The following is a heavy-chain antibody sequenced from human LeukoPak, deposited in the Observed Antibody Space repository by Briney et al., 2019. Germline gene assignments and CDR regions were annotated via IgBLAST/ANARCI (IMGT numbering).Heavy chain of an antibody. CDR2: IYHSGST. CDR1: GGSISSCNW. D-gene: IGHD1-26*01. V-gene: IGHV4-4*02. CDR3: FRDYSGSYTSLPY. Sequence: PSETLSLTCTVSGGSISSCNWWSCVRQPPGKGLEWIGEIYHSGSTNYNPSLKSRVTISVDKSKNHFSLNLSSVTAADTAVYYCFRDYSGSYTSLPYWGQGTLVTVSS. J-gene: IGHJ4*02.